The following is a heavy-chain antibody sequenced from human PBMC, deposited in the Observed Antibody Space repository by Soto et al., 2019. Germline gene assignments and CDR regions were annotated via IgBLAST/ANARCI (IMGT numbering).Heavy chain of an antibody. CDR2: IYYSGST. J-gene: IGHJ3*02. CDR3: ARIVLLRGAFDI. Sequence: SETLSLTCTVSGGSISSYYWSWIRQPQGKGLEWIGYIYYSGSTNYNPSLKSRVTISVDTSKNQFSLKLSSVTAADTAVYYCARIVLLRGAFDIWGQGTMVTVSS. CDR1: GGSISSYY. V-gene: IGHV4-59*01. D-gene: IGHD3-10*01.